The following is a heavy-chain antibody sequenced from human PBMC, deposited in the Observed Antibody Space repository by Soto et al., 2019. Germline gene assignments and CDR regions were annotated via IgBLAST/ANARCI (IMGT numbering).Heavy chain of an antibody. V-gene: IGHV3-7*03. CDR2: IKFDGSVQ. CDR3: VKDGGYCSGSTCYSPRNHYFDS. Sequence: GGSLRLSCAASGFTFSDCAVSWVRPAPGKGPEWVANIKFDGSVQQYVDSVRGRFSISRDNSRNSLFLQMNSLRAGDTAIYYCVKDGGYCSGSTCYSPRNHYFDSWGQGTLVTVSS. J-gene: IGHJ4*02. D-gene: IGHD2-2*01. CDR1: GFTFSDCA.